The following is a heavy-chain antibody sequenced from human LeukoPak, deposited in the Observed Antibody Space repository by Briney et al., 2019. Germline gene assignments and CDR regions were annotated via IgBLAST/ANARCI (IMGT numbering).Heavy chain of an antibody. D-gene: IGHD5-18*01. J-gene: IGHJ4*02. CDR2: VNPNSGGT. Sequence: ASVKVSCKASGYTFTGYYIHWVRQAPGQGLEWMGWVNPNSGGTNYAQKFQGRVTMTRDTSISTAYMELCRLRSDDTAVYYCARVRWIPRGEFDYWGQGTLVTVSS. V-gene: IGHV1-2*02. CDR1: GYTFTGYY. CDR3: ARVRWIPRGEFDY.